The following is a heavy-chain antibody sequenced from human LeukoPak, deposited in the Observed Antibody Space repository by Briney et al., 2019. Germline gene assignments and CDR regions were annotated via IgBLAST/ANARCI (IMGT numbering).Heavy chain of an antibody. D-gene: IGHD2-2*01. Sequence: GGSLRLSCAASGFTFSSSAMSWVRQAPGKGLEWVSSSGSGSGGSTYYADSVKGRFTISRDNSKNTLYLQMNSLRAEDTAVYYCATALMPTNNWFDPWGQGTLVTVSS. V-gene: IGHV3-23*01. CDR1: GFTFSSSA. CDR2: SGSGSGGST. J-gene: IGHJ5*02. CDR3: ATALMPTNNWFDP.